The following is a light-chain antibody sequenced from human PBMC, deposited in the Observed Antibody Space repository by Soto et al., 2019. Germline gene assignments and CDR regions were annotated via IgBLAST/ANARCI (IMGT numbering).Light chain of an antibody. CDR3: QQYNDWPPYT. V-gene: IGKV3-15*01. CDR1: LSVSGN. CDR2: GAS. J-gene: IGKJ2*01. Sequence: EIVMTQSPATLSVSPGERATLSCRASLSVSGNLAWYQQKPGQAPRLLIYGASTRATGIPARFSGSGSGTEFTLTISSLQSEDFAVYYCQQYNDWPPYTFGQGTKLEIK.